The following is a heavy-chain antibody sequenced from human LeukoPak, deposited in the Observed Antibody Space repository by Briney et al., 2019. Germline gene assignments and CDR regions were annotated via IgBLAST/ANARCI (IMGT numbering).Heavy chain of an antibody. Sequence: SETLSLTCTVSGGSISSGGYYWSWIRQHPGKGLEWIGYIHYSGSTYYNPSLKSRVTISVDTSKNQFSLKLSSVTAADTAVYYCARSASGDASEWGIAAAGLFDYWGQGTLVTVSS. V-gene: IGHV4-31*03. D-gene: IGHD6-13*01. J-gene: IGHJ4*02. CDR1: GGSISSGGYY. CDR2: IHYSGST. CDR3: ARSASGDASEWGIAAAGLFDY.